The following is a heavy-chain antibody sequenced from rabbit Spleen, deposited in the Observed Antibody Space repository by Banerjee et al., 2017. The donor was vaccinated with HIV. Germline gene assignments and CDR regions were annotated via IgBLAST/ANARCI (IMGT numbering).Heavy chain of an antibody. D-gene: IGHD1-1*01. Sequence: QEQLEESGGDLVKPGASLTVTCTASGVSFSISSYMCWVRQAPGKGLEWIACIYISSGSTWYASWAKGRFTISRTSSTTVTLQMTSLTAADTATYFCARGARSSDYAWGDLWGPGTLVTVS. CDR2: IYISSGST. J-gene: IGHJ4*01. V-gene: IGHV1S45*01. CDR3: ARGARSSDYAWGDL. CDR1: GVSFSISSY.